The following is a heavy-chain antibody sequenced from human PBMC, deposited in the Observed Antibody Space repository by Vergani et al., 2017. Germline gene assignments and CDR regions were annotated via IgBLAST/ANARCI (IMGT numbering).Heavy chain of an antibody. V-gene: IGHV4-34*01. CDR2: INHSGST. Sequence: QVQLQQWGAGLLKPSETLSLTCAVYGGSFSGYYWSWIRQPPGKGLEWIGEINHSGSTNYNPSLKSRVTISVYTSKNQFSLKLSSVTAADTAVYYCARSGRNYYDSSGYYHASARRYYFDYWGQGTLVTVSS. CDR1: GGSFSGYY. J-gene: IGHJ4*02. CDR3: ARSGRNYYDSSGYYHASARRYYFDY. D-gene: IGHD3-22*01.